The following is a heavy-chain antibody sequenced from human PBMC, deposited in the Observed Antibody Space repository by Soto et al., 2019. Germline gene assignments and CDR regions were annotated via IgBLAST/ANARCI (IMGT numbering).Heavy chain of an antibody. CDR2: INHSGST. J-gene: IGHJ4*02. CDR3: ASRIAAAPARGRIDY. D-gene: IGHD6-13*01. Sequence: SETLSLTCAVYGGSFSGYYWSWIRQPPGKGLEWIGEINHSGSTNYNPSLKSRVTISVDTSKNQFSLKLSSVTAADTAVYYCASRIAAAPARGRIDYWGQGTLVTVSS. CDR1: GGSFSGYY. V-gene: IGHV4-34*01.